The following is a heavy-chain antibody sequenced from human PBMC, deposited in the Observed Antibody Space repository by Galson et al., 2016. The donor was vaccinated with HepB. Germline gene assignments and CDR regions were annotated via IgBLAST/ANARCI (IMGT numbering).Heavy chain of an antibody. CDR2: ISWNSGAA. Sequence: SMRLSCAASGFTFDNYAMHWIRQAPGKGLEWVSGISWNSGAAGYADSVKGRLSISRDNAKNSRYLQMNSLRPEDSALYYCAKVPFSESCSGGTCYPESYHFDSWGQGTLVTVAS. V-gene: IGHV3-9*01. J-gene: IGHJ4*02. CDR1: GFTFDNYA. D-gene: IGHD2-15*01. CDR3: AKVPFSESCSGGTCYPESYHFDS.